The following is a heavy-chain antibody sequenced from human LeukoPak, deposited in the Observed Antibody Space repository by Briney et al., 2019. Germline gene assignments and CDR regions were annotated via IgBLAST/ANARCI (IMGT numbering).Heavy chain of an antibody. CDR3: ARRGAVAGTVDY. CDR2: ISYSSSTI. CDR1: GFTFSSYS. D-gene: IGHD6-19*01. Sequence: PGGSLRLSCAASGFTFSSYSMNWVRQAPGKGLEWVSYISYSSSTIYYADSVKGRFTISRDNAKNSLYLQMNSLRVEDTAVYYCARRGAVAGTVDYWGQGTLVTVSS. J-gene: IGHJ4*02. V-gene: IGHV3-48*01.